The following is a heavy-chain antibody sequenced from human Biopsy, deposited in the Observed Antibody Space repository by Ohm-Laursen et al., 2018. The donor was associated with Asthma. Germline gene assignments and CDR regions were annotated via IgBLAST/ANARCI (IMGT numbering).Heavy chain of an antibody. D-gene: IGHD6-13*01. CDR2: ILFDGRKI. CDR3: AKDRVAGRSYYFDY. Sequence: SLRLSCAASGFNFHNYGMNWVRRAPGKGLEWVAQILFDGRKINYPDSVKGRFTISRDNSKNMVYLQMNSLRPDDTAVYYCAKDRVAGRSYYFDYWGQGSLVSVSS. J-gene: IGHJ4*02. V-gene: IGHV3-30*18. CDR1: GFNFHNYG.